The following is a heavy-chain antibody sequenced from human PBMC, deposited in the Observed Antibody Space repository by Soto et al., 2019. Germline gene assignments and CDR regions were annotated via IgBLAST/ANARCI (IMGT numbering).Heavy chain of an antibody. V-gene: IGHV1-69*02. D-gene: IGHD6-19*01. Sequence: QVQLVQSGAEVKKPGSSVKVSCKASGGTFSSYTISWVRQAPGQGLEWMGRIIPILGIANYAQKFQGRVTITADKSTSTAYMELSSLRSEDTAVSYCAGARGAVAGTVYWGQGTLVTVSS. J-gene: IGHJ4*02. CDR3: AGARGAVAGTVY. CDR1: GGTFSSYT. CDR2: IIPILGIA.